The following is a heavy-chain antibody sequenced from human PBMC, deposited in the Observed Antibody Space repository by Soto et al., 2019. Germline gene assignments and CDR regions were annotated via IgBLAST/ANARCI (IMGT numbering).Heavy chain of an antibody. D-gene: IGHD2-8*01. CDR3: ARGRDIVLMVYAIDY. CDR2: MNPNSGNT. Sequence: ASVKVSCKASGYSFTGYDINWVRQATGQGLEWMGWMNPNSGNTGYAQKFQGRVTMTRNTSISTAYMELSSLRSEDTAVYYCARGRDIVLMVYAIDYSGQGTLVTVSS. V-gene: IGHV1-8*01. J-gene: IGHJ4*02. CDR1: GYSFTGYD.